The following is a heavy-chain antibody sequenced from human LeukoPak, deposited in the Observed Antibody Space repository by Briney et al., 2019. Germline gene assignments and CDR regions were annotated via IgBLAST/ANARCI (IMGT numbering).Heavy chain of an antibody. CDR1: GDSVSSNSAA. V-gene: IGHV6-1*01. CDR3: ARAGHGSHWFAP. Sequence: SQTLSLTCAISGDSVSSNSAAWNWIRQSPSRGLEWLGRTWYMSKWKTEYAVSVESRIAINPDTSKNQFSLQLSSVTPEDTAVYYCARAGHGSHWFAPWGQGTLVTVSS. J-gene: IGHJ5*02. D-gene: IGHD6-19*01. CDR2: TWYMSKWKT.